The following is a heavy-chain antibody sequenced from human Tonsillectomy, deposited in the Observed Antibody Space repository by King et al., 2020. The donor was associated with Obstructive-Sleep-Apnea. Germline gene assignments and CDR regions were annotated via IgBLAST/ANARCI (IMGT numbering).Heavy chain of an antibody. CDR2: LHNTGST. D-gene: IGHD4-23*01. CDR3: ARVWSTVVTNDAFDI. CDR1: GVSISSYS. Sequence: QLQESGPGLVKPSETLSLTCTVSGVSISSYSWTCIRQPPGKGLEWIGYLHNTGSTTYTPSLKSLVTISIDPPKNQSSLKLSSVTAADTAVYYCARVWSTVVTNDAFDIWGQGTMVTVSS. J-gene: IGHJ3*02. V-gene: IGHV4-59*01.